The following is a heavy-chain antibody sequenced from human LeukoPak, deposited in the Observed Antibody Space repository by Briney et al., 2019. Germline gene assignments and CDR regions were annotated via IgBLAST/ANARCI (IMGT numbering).Heavy chain of an antibody. CDR2: IIPIFGTA. CDR3: ARAATGTTSRVWFDP. CDR1: GGTFSSYA. D-gene: IGHD1-1*01. Sequence: SVKVSCKASGGTFSSYAISWVRQAPGQGIEWMGGIIPIFGTANYAQKFQGRVTITTDESTSTAYMELSSLRSEDTAVYYCARAATGTTSRVWFDPWGQGTLVTVSS. V-gene: IGHV1-69*05. J-gene: IGHJ5*02.